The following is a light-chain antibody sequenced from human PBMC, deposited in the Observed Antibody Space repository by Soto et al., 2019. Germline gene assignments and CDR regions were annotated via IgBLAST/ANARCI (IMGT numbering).Light chain of an antibody. Sequence: DIQMTQSPSSLSASVGDRVTITCRASQGISSFLAWYQHKPGEVPQLLIYAASTLQSGVPSRFSGSGSGTDFTLTISSLQPEDVATYYCQQYNSVPWTFGQGTKVEIK. CDR1: QGISSF. CDR3: QQYNSVPWT. V-gene: IGKV1-27*01. J-gene: IGKJ1*01. CDR2: AAS.